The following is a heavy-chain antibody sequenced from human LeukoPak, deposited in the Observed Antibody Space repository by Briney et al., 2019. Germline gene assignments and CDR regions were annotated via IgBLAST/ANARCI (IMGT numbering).Heavy chain of an antibody. Sequence: GASVKVSCKVSGYTLTELSMHWVRQAPGKGLEWMGGFDPEDGETIYAQKFQGRVTMTEDTSTDTAYMELSSLRSEDTAVYYCATEEVLLWAEAHYFDYWGQGTLVTVSS. CDR3: ATEEVLLWAEAHYFDY. CDR1: GYTLTELS. J-gene: IGHJ4*02. CDR2: FDPEDGET. V-gene: IGHV1-24*01. D-gene: IGHD3-10*01.